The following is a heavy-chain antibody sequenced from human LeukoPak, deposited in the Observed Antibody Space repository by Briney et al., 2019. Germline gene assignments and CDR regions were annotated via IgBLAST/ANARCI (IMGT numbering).Heavy chain of an antibody. CDR2: MNPNSGNT. Sequence: ASVKVSCKASGYTFTSYGINWVRQATGQGLEWMGWMNPNSGNTGYAQKFQGRVTMTRNTSISTAYMELSSLRSEDTAVYYCARPPPAYGDYSYYYYGMDVWGQGTTVTVSS. V-gene: IGHV1-8*01. CDR3: ARPPPAYGDYSYYYYGMDV. D-gene: IGHD4-17*01. CDR1: GYTFTSYG. J-gene: IGHJ6*02.